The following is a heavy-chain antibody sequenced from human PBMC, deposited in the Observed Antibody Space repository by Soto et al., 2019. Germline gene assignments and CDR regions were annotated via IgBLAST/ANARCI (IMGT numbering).Heavy chain of an antibody. CDR3: ARPSGHSLYAY. V-gene: IGHV1-3*01. Sequence: QVQLVQSGAEVKKPGASVKVSCKASGYTFTSYAMHWVRQAPGQRLEWMGWINAGNGNTKYSQKFQGRVTITRDTPASTAYMELISLRSEDTAVYYWARPSGHSLYAYWGQGTLVTVSS. D-gene: IGHD3-3*01. CDR1: GYTFTSYA. CDR2: INAGNGNT. J-gene: IGHJ4*02.